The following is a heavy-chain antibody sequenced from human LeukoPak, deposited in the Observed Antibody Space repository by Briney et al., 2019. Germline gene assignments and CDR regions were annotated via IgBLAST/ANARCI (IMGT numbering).Heavy chain of an antibody. Sequence: GGSLRLSCAASGFTFSSYWMTWVRQAPGKGLEWVSYISSSGSTIYYADSVKGRFTISRDNAKNSLYLQMNSLRAEDTAVYYCARDQWELLFDYWGQGTLVTVSS. D-gene: IGHD1-26*01. V-gene: IGHV3-48*04. CDR1: GFTFSSYW. CDR3: ARDQWELLFDY. J-gene: IGHJ4*02. CDR2: ISSSGSTI.